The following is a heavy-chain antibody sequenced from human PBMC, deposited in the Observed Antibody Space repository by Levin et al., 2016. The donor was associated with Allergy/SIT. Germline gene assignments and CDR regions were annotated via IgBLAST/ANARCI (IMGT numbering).Heavy chain of an antibody. Sequence: SVKVSCKASGGTFSSYAISWVRQAPGQGLEWMGGIIPIFGTANYAQKFQGRVTITADESTSTAYMELSSLRSEDTAVYYCARSYGPPYYYYGMDVWGQGTTVTVSS. CDR1: GGTFSSYA. CDR3: ARSYGPPYYYYGMDV. V-gene: IGHV1-69*13. D-gene: IGHD4-17*01. CDR2: IIPIFGTA. J-gene: IGHJ6*02.